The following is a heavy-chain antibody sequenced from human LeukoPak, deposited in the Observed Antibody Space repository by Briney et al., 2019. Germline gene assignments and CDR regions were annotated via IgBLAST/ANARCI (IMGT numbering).Heavy chain of an antibody. D-gene: IGHD2-8*01. CDR1: GFTVSSNY. V-gene: IGHV3-66*01. CDR3: ASDRAPSEDIVLMVYAQYDY. J-gene: IGHJ4*02. CDR2: IYSGGST. Sequence: GGSLRLSCAASGFTVSSNYMSWVRQAPGKGLEWVSVIYSGGSTYYADSVKGRFTISRDNSKNTLYLQMNSLRAEDTAVYYCASDRAPSEDIVLMVYAQYDYWGQGTLVTVSS.